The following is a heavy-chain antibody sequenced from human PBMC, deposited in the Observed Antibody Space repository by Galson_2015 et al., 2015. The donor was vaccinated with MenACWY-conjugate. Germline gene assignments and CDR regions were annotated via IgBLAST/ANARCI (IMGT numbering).Heavy chain of an antibody. D-gene: IGHD3-3*01. V-gene: IGHV1-69*04. CDR1: GGTFSSYA. CDR2: IIPILGIA. J-gene: IGHJ5*02. Sequence: SVKVSCKASGGTFSSYAISWVRQAPGQGLEWMGRIIPILGIANYAQKFQGRVTITADKSTSTAYMELSSLRSEDTAVYYCAREPGDFWSGYLGNWFDPWGQGTLVTVSS. CDR3: AREPGDFWSGYLGNWFDP.